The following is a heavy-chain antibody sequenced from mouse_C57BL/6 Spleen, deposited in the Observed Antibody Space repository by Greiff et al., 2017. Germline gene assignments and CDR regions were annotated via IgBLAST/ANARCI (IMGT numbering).Heavy chain of an antibody. V-gene: IGHV1-80*01. CDR3: ASGGLTGYEYYAMDY. CDR2: IYPGDGDT. J-gene: IGHJ4*01. Sequence: VKLMESGAELVKPGASVKISCKASGYAFSSYWMNWVKQRPGKGLEWIGQIYPGDGDTNYNGKFKGKATLTADKSSSTAYMQLSSLTSEDSAVYFCASGGLTGYEYYAMDYWGQGTSVTVSS. CDR1: GYAFSSYW. D-gene: IGHD4-1*01.